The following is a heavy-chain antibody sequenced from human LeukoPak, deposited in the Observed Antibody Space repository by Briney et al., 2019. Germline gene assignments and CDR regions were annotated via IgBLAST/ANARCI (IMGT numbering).Heavy chain of an antibody. CDR1: GGFVSSGSYY. Sequence: SETLSLTCTVSGGFVSSGSYYWSWIRQPPGKGLEWIGYIYYSGSTNYNPSLKSRVTISVDTSKNQFSLKLSSVTAADTAVYYCARCTERLGTIDYWGQGTLVTVSS. V-gene: IGHV4-61*01. J-gene: IGHJ4*02. CDR2: IYYSGST. CDR3: ARCTERLGTIDY. D-gene: IGHD1-1*01.